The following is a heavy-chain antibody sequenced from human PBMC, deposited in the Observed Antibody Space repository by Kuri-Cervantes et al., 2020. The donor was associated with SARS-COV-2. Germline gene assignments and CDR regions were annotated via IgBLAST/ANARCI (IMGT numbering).Heavy chain of an antibody. J-gene: IGHJ4*02. Sequence: SETLSLTCAVSGYSISSGYYWDWIRQPPGKGLEWIGSIYHSGSTYYNPSLKSRVTISVDTSKNQFSLKLSSVTAADTAVYYCARLPALPWYFDYWGQGTLVTVSS. V-gene: IGHV4-38-2*01. CDR1: GYSISSGYY. CDR2: IYHSGST. CDR3: ARLPALPWYFDY.